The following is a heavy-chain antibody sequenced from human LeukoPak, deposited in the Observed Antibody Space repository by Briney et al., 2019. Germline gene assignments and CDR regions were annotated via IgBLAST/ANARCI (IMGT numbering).Heavy chain of an antibody. V-gene: IGHV3-23*01. D-gene: IGHD6-13*01. CDR3: AKPTYSSSWQSYYFDY. J-gene: IGHJ4*02. CDR2: ISGSGGST. CDR1: GFTFSSYA. Sequence: GGSLRLSCAASGFTFSSYAMSWVRQAPGKGLEWVSAISGSGGSTYYADSVKGRFTISRDNSKNTLYLQMNSLRAEDTAVYYCAKPTYSSSWQSYYFDYWGQGTLVTVSA.